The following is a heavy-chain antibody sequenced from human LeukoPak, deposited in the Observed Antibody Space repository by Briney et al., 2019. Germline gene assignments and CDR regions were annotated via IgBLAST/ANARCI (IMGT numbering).Heavy chain of an antibody. CDR2: IYYSGST. J-gene: IGHJ5*02. CDR3: AREGTTVTNLWFDP. CDR1: GGSISSGDYY. V-gene: IGHV4-30-4*01. Sequence: SETLSLTCTVPGGSISSGDYYWSWIRQPPGKGLEWIGYIYYSGSTYYNPSLKSRVTISVDTSKNQFSLKLSSVTAADTAVYYCAREGTTVTNLWFDPWGQGTLVTVSS. D-gene: IGHD4-17*01.